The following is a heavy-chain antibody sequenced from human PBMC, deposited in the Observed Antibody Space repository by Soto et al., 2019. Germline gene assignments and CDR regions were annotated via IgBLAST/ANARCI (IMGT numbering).Heavy chain of an antibody. CDR3: ARGTDIAIAPAKGAFDF. D-gene: IGHD3-9*01. Sequence: WTWIRQFPEKGLEWIGYIYYTGSTYYNPSLAGRLTISSDTSKNQFSLKLDSVTAADTGVYYCARGTDIAIAPAKGAFDFWGPGTLVTVS. V-gene: IGHV4-31*02. CDR2: IYYTGST. J-gene: IGHJ4*02.